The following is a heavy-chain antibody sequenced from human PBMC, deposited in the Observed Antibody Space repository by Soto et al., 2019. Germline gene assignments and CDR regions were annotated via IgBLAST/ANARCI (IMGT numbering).Heavy chain of an antibody. V-gene: IGHV1-18*01. Sequence: QVQLVQSGAEVKNPGASVKVSCKASGYTFFSYGISWVRQAPGQGLEWMGGISGDNGNTNYAQKFQARVTMTTDTSTRTAYMELRSLRSDDTALYYCARKSSSSSWFDPWGQGTLVTVSS. CDR3: ARKSSSSSWFDP. J-gene: IGHJ5*02. CDR2: ISGDNGNT. D-gene: IGHD6-6*01. CDR1: GYTFFSYG.